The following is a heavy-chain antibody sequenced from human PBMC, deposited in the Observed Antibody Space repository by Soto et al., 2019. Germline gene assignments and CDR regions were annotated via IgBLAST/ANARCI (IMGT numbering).Heavy chain of an antibody. V-gene: IGHV3-23*01. CDR1: GFTFSSYA. J-gene: IGHJ3*02. CDR2: ISGSGGST. CDR3: AKDLEQLPFLPDAFDI. D-gene: IGHD1-1*01. Sequence: HPGGSLRLSCAASGFTFSSYAMSWVRQAPGKGLEWVSAISGSGGSTYYADSVKGRFTISRDNSKNTLYLQMNSLRAEDTAVYYCAKDLEQLPFLPDAFDIWGQGTMVTVSS.